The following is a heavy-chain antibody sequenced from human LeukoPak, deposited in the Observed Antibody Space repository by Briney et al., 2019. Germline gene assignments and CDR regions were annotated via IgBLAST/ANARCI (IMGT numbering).Heavy chain of an antibody. CDR1: GFTFSSYA. V-gene: IGHV3-30*04. CDR3: ARVGESGSFDY. Sequence: GGSLRLSCAASGFTFSSYAMHWVRQAPGKGLEWVAVISYDGSNKYYADSVKGRFTISRDNSKNTLYLQMNSLRAEDTAVYYCARVGESGSFDYWGQGTLVTVSS. D-gene: IGHD1-26*01. CDR2: ISYDGSNK. J-gene: IGHJ4*02.